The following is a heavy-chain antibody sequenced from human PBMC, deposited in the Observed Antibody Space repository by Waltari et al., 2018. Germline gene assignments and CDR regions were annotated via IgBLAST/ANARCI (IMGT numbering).Heavy chain of an antibody. D-gene: IGHD6-13*01. CDR3: ARVGSNLAAAGNGNFDY. CDR1: GYTFTSHG. Sequence: QVQLVQSGAEVKKPGALVKVSCSASGYTFTSHGLSGVPQAPGQGLEWMGWISAYNGNTNYAQKLQGRVTMTTDTSTSTAYMELRSLRSDDTAVYYCARVGSNLAAAGNGNFDYWGQGTLVTVSS. CDR2: ISAYNGNT. J-gene: IGHJ4*02. V-gene: IGHV1-18*01.